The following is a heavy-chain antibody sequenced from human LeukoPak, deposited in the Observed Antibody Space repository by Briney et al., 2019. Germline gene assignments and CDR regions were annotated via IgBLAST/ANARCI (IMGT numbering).Heavy chain of an antibody. CDR3: ASPITMVRGVTFDY. CDR1: GFTFSSCP. CDR2: IYYNGDNR. V-gene: IGHV3-33*03. D-gene: IGHD3-10*01. Sequence: GGSLRLSCAASGFTFSSCPMHWVRQAPGQGLEWVAYIYYNGDNRYYADSVKGRFTISRDNAKNSLYLQMNSLRAEDTAVYYCASPITMVRGVTFDYWGQGTLVTVSS. J-gene: IGHJ4*02.